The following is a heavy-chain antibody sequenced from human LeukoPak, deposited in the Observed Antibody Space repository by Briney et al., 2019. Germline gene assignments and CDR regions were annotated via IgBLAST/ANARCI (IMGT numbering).Heavy chain of an antibody. V-gene: IGHV3-48*01. D-gene: IGHD1-26*01. CDR2: ISSSSSTI. J-gene: IGHJ6*02. Sequence: GGSLRLSCAASGFTFSSYSMNWVRQAPGKGLEWVSYISSSSSTIYYADSVKGRFTISRDNAKDSLYLQMNSLRAEDTAVYYCASRRALLYYYGMDVWGQGTTVTVSS. CDR1: GFTFSSYS. CDR3: ASRRALLYYYGMDV.